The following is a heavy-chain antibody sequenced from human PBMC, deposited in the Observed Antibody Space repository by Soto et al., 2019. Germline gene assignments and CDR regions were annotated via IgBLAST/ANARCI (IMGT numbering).Heavy chain of an antibody. CDR3: ASTEDFFDY. CDR2: IFYSGST. CDR1: GVSLTSGTYS. V-gene: IGHV4-31*01. J-gene: IGHJ4*02. Sequence: QVQLQESSPGLVKPSQTLSLTSSVSGVSLTSGTYSRSWIRQHPGKGLEWIGYIFYSGSTDYNPSLKSVVNISVETSKNQFSLKLSSVTAADAAVYYCASTEDFFDYWGQGTLVTVSS.